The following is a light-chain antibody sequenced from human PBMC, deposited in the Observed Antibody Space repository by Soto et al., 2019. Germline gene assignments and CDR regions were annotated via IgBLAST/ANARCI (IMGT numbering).Light chain of an antibody. CDR1: NSGVVNYEY. V-gene: IGLV2-23*01. CDR2: EGR. Sequence: QSVLSQPASVSGSPVQSITISCTGINSGVVNYEYVSWYQQFPDKAPKLIIYEGRERPSGVSDRFSGSKSDNAASLTISALQTEDEAEYFCLSYGKVFGTGTKVTVL. CDR3: LSYGKV. J-gene: IGLJ1*01.